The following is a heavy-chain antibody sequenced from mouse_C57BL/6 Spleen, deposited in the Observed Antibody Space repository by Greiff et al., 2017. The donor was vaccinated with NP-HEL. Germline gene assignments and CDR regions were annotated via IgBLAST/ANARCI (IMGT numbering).Heavy chain of an antibody. D-gene: IGHD2-4*01. Sequence: DVKLVESEGGLVQPGSSMKLSCTASGFTFSDYYMAWVRQVPEKGLEWVANINYDGSSTYYLDSLKSRFIISRDNAKNILYLQMSSLKSEDTATYYCARGGAYYDYEDYAMDYWGQGTSVTVSS. J-gene: IGHJ4*01. V-gene: IGHV5-16*01. CDR2: INYDGSST. CDR3: ARGGAYYDYEDYAMDY. CDR1: GFTFSDYY.